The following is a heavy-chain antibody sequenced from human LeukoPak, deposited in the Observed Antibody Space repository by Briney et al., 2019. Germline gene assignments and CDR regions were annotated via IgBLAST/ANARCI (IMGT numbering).Heavy chain of an antibody. V-gene: IGHV3-30*18. J-gene: IGHJ5*02. Sequence: PGRSLRLSCAASGFTFSSYGMHWVRQAPGKGLEWVAVISYDGSNKYYADSVKGRFTISRDNSKNTLYLQMNSLRAEDTAVYYCAKDPTAAGNDNWFDPWGQGTLVTVSS. CDR2: ISYDGSNK. D-gene: IGHD6-13*01. CDR1: GFTFSSYG. CDR3: AKDPTAAGNDNWFDP.